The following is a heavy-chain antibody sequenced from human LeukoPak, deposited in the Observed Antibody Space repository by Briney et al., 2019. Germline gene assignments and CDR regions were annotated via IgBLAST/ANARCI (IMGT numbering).Heavy chain of an antibody. CDR2: IYTSGST. CDR1: GGSISSYY. Sequence: TSETLSLTCTVSGGSISSYYWSWIRQPAGKGLEWIGRIYTSGSTNYNPSLKSRVTMSVDTSKNQFSLKLSSVTAADTAVYYCARGAPELLWFGDRQTTFDYWGQGTLVTVSS. D-gene: IGHD3-10*01. CDR3: ARGAPELLWFGDRQTTFDY. J-gene: IGHJ4*02. V-gene: IGHV4-4*07.